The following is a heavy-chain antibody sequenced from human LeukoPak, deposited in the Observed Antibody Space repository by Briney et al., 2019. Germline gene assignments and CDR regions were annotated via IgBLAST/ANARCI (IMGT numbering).Heavy chain of an antibody. CDR3: ARVAKHFRGGLSFYFMDV. Sequence: SETLSLTCTVSGGSISSYYWSWIRQPPGKGLEWIGYIYYSGSTNYNPSLKSRVTISVETSKNEFSLKLRSVTAADTAVYYCARVAKHFRGGLSFYFMDVWGIGTTVTISS. J-gene: IGHJ6*03. D-gene: IGHD3-10*01. CDR2: IYYSGST. CDR1: GGSISSYY. V-gene: IGHV4-59*01.